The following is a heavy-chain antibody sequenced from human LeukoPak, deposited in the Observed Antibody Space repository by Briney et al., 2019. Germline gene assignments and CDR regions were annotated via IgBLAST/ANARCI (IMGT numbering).Heavy chain of an antibody. Sequence: GGSLRLSCAASGFTFSSYAMSWVRQAPGKGLEWVSAISGSGGSTYYADSVKGRFTISRDNSKNTLYLQMNSLRAEDTAVYYCAKTWAYGSGSSPFDAFDIWGQGTMVTVSS. J-gene: IGHJ3*02. V-gene: IGHV3-23*01. CDR2: ISGSGGST. CDR1: GFTFSSYA. D-gene: IGHD3-10*01. CDR3: AKTWAYGSGSSPFDAFDI.